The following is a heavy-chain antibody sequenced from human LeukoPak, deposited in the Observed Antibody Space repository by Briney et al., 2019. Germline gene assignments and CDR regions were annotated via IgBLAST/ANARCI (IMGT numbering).Heavy chain of an antibody. Sequence: ASVKVSCKASGYTFTSYGISWVRQAPGQGLEWMGWISAYNGNTNYAQKLQGRVTMTTDTSTSTAYMELRSLRSDDTAVYYCARDLVIAVAGTEYYHYYYGMDVWGQGTTVTVSS. D-gene: IGHD6-19*01. CDR3: ARDLVIAVAGTEYYHYYYGMDV. J-gene: IGHJ6*02. V-gene: IGHV1-18*01. CDR2: ISAYNGNT. CDR1: GYTFTSYG.